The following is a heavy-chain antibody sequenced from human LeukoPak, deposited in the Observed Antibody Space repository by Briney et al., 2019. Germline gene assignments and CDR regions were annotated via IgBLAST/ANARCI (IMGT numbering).Heavy chain of an antibody. Sequence: GGSLRLSCAAPGFTFSSYSMNWVRQAPGKGLEWVSSISSSSSYIYYADSVKGRFTISRDNAKNSLYLQMNSLRAEDTAVYYCARGRITELFDYWGQGTLVTVSS. D-gene: IGHD3-10*01. J-gene: IGHJ4*02. CDR1: GFTFSSYS. V-gene: IGHV3-21*01. CDR2: ISSSSSYI. CDR3: ARGRITELFDY.